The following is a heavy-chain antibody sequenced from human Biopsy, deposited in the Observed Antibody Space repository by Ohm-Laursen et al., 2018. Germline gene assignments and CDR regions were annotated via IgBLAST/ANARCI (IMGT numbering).Heavy chain of an antibody. CDR3: VAYPSSGFFENNDDFAMDV. CDR1: GGAFTNYA. V-gene: IGHV1-69*01. J-gene: IGHJ6*02. Sequence: SSVKVSCKASGGAFTNYAINWLRQAPGHRLEWLGGILTVSAAAGYAERFQGRVTITADVTTTTAYMDLSGLRSEDTAVYYCVAYPSSGFFENNDDFAMDVWGQGTTVIVSS. CDR2: ILTVSAAA. D-gene: IGHD6-19*01.